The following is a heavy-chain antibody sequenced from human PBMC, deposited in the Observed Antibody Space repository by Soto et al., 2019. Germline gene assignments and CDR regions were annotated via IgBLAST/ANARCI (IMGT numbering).Heavy chain of an antibody. J-gene: IGHJ5*02. Sequence: QVQLVESGGGVVQPGRSLRLSCAASGFTFSTYSMHWVRQAPGRGLEWVAIMSYDGSNKYYADSVKGRFTISRDNSKNTLYLQMNSLRAEDTAVFYCARAYLDFGNSWSGGFWFDPWGQGTLVTVSS. CDR2: MSYDGSNK. D-gene: IGHD3-3*01. CDR3: ARAYLDFGNSWSGGFWFDP. CDR1: GFTFSTYS. V-gene: IGHV3-30-3*01.